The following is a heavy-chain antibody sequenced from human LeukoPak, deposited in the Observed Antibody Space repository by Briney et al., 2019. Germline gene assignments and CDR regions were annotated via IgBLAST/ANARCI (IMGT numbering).Heavy chain of an antibody. D-gene: IGHD3-9*01. Sequence: GGSLRLSCAASGFIFSNYEMNWVRQAPGKGLEWVSAISGSGGSTYYADSVKGRFTISRDNSKNTLYLQMNSLRAEDTAVYYCATNGLYDILTGYCLDYWGQGTLVTVSS. CDR1: GFIFSNYE. V-gene: IGHV3-23*01. J-gene: IGHJ4*02. CDR2: ISGSGGST. CDR3: ATNGLYDILTGYCLDY.